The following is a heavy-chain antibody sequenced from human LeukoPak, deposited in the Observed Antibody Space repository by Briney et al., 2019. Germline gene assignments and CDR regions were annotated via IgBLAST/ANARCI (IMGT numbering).Heavy chain of an antibody. CDR3: ASVSGYYSANHAFDI. CDR1: GDSISNGGYY. D-gene: IGHD3-22*01. CDR2: IYYSGST. V-gene: IGHV4-61*08. Sequence: PSETLSLTCTVSGDSISNGGYYWSWIRQPPGKGLEWIGYIYYSGSTNYNPSLKSRVTISVDTSKNQFSLKLSSVTAADTAVYYCASVSGYYSANHAFDIWGQGTMVTVSS. J-gene: IGHJ3*02.